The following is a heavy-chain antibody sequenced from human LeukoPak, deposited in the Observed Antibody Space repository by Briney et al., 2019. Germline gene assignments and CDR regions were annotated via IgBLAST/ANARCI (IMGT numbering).Heavy chain of an antibody. V-gene: IGHV4-4*02. CDR1: GGSITNTNY. CDR3: AREGGPYRPLDY. J-gene: IGHJ4*02. CDR2: VNLQGST. Sequence: SGTLSLTCGVSGGSITNTNYWTWVRQPPGKGLEWIGEVNLQGSTNYNPSLMGRVAISVDTSENHISLQLTSVTAADTAVYYCAREGGPYRPLDYSGQGALVTVSS.